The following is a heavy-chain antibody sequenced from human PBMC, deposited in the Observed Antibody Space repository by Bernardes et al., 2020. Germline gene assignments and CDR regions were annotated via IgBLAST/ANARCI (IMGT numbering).Heavy chain of an antibody. CDR2: INHSGST. V-gene: IGHV4-34*01. Sequence: LSLTCAVYGGSFSGYYWSWIRQPPGKGLEWIGEINHSGSTNYNPSLKSRVTISVDTSKNQFSLKLSSVTAADTAVYYCARSPITGTTPDDAFDIWGQGTMVTVSS. J-gene: IGHJ3*02. D-gene: IGHD1-7*01. CDR3: ARSPITGTTPDDAFDI. CDR1: GGSFSGYY.